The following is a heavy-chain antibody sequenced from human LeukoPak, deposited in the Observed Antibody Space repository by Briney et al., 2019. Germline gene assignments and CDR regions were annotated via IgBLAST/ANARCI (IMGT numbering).Heavy chain of an antibody. CDR2: IKPDGSET. D-gene: IGHD6-6*01. CDR3: ARDRSRLVF. V-gene: IGHV3-7*01. J-gene: IGHJ4*02. CDR1: GFTFSSYW. Sequence: PGGSLRLSCAASGFTFSSYWMSWVRQAPGKGLEWVANIKPDGSETYYVDSVKGRFTISRDNAKNSLYLQMNSLRVEDTAVYYCARDRSRLVFWGQGTLVTVSS.